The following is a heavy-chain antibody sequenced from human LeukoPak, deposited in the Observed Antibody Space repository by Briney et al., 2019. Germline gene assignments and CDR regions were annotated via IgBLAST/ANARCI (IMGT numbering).Heavy chain of an antibody. CDR3: ATEGVVGATQVDY. Sequence: PGGSLRLSCAASGFTFSDYYMSWIRQAPGKGLEWVSYISSSGSTIYYADSVKGRFTISRDNAKNSLYLQMNSLRAEDTAVYYCATEGVVGATQVDYWGQGTLVTVSS. CDR2: ISSSGSTI. J-gene: IGHJ4*02. D-gene: IGHD1-26*01. CDR1: GFTFSDYY. V-gene: IGHV3-11*01.